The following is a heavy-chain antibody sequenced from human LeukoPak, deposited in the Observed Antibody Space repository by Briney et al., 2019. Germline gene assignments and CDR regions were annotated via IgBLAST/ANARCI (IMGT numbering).Heavy chain of an antibody. Sequence: SETLSPTCTVSGASIMSYYWSWIRQPPGKGLGWLGCISYSGSPNYNPPPKSRLTTSVYTSKNQLSLRLSSVTAADTAVYCCARAPGVGGGPVAGTNWFGPWGQGTLVTVSS. CDR2: ISYSGSP. CDR3: ARAPGVGGGPVAGTNWFGP. V-gene: IGHV4-59*01. D-gene: IGHD6-19*01. J-gene: IGHJ5*02. CDR1: GASIMSYY.